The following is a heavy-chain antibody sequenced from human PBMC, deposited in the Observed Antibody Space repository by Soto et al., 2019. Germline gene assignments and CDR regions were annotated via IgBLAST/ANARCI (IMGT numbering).Heavy chain of an antibody. CDR2: ISSSSSTI. CDR1: GFTFSSYS. Sequence: EVQLVESGGGLVQPGGSLRLSCAASGFTFSSYSMNWVRQAPGKGLAWVSYISSSSSTIYYADSVKGRFTISRNNAKNSLYLQMNSLRDEDTAVYYCARRAVAGPAAPLNFDYWGQGTLVTVTS. CDR3: ARRAVAGPAAPLNFDY. V-gene: IGHV3-48*02. J-gene: IGHJ4*02. D-gene: IGHD6-19*01.